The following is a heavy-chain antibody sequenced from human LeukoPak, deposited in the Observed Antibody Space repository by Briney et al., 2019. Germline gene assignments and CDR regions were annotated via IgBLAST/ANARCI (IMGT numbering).Heavy chain of an antibody. CDR1: GFTFSNHA. CDR3: NVQLKRFTGYFDY. J-gene: IGHJ4*02. V-gene: IGHV3-15*01. CDR2: IRTKTEGGTT. D-gene: IGHD1-1*01. Sequence: PGGSLRLSCAASGFTFSNHAMNWVRQAPGKGLEWVGRIRTKTEGGTTDFAAPLRGRFAISRDDSKETVYLQMTSLRSEDTAVYYCNVQLKRFTGYFDYWGQGTLATVSS.